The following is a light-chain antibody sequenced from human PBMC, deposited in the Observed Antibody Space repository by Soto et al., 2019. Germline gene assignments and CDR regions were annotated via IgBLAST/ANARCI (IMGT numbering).Light chain of an antibody. V-gene: IGKV1-5*03. CDR2: KAS. CDR1: QRISYW. Sequence: DIQMTRSPSTLSASVGDRVTITCRASQRISYWLAWYQQKPGKAPKLLIYKASILEDGVPSRFSGSGSATEFSLTISSLQPDDFATYYCQQYETYWTFGQGTKVEMK. J-gene: IGKJ1*01. CDR3: QQYETYWT.